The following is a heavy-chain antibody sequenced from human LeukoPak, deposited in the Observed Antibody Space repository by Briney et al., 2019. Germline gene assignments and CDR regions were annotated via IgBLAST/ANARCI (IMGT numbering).Heavy chain of an antibody. Sequence: ASETLSLTCAVSGGSISSSNWWSWVRQPPGKGLEWIGEIYHSGSTYYNPSLKSRVTISVDKSKNQFSLKLSSVTAADTAVYYCARIIALYRVRGEQLAFDYWGQGTLVTVSS. CDR2: IYHSGST. D-gene: IGHD6-13*01. V-gene: IGHV4-4*02. J-gene: IGHJ4*02. CDR1: GGSISSSNW. CDR3: ARIIALYRVRGEQLAFDY.